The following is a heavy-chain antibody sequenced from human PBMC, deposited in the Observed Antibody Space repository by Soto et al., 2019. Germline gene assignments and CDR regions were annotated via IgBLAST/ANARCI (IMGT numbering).Heavy chain of an antibody. CDR1: GFTFSSYA. Sequence: GGSLRLSCAASGFTFSSYAMSWVRQAPGKGLEWVSAISGSGGSTYYADSVKGRFTISRDNSKNTLYLQMNSLRAEDTAVYYCAKTTTVWYYYYYMDVWGKGTTVTVSS. J-gene: IGHJ6*03. CDR3: AKTTTVWYYYYYMDV. V-gene: IGHV3-23*01. CDR2: ISGSGGST. D-gene: IGHD4-4*01.